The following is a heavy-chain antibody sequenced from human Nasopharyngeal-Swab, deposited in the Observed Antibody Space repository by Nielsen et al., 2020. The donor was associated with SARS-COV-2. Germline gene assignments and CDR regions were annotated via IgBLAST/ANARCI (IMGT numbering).Heavy chain of an antibody. V-gene: IGHV3-23*01. Sequence: GGSLRLSCAASGFTFSSYAMSWVRQAPGKGLEWVSAISGSGGSTYYADSVKGRFTISRDNSKNTLYLQMNSLRAEDTAVYYCARDATYYYDSSGYYYPHYYYYGMDVWGQGTTVTVSS. J-gene: IGHJ6*02. CDR1: GFTFSSYA. CDR3: ARDATYYYDSSGYYYPHYYYYGMDV. D-gene: IGHD3-22*01. CDR2: ISGSGGST.